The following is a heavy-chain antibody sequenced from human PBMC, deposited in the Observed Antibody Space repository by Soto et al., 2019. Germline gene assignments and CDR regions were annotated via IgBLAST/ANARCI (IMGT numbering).Heavy chain of an antibody. CDR3: ALTNNWFDP. J-gene: IGHJ5*02. V-gene: IGHV4-30-2*01. D-gene: IGHD3-3*01. CDR1: GGSISSGGYS. CDR2: IYHSGST. Sequence: SETLSLTCAVSGGSISSGGYSWSWIRQPPGKGLEWIGYIYHSGSTYYNPSLKSRVTISVDTSKNQFSLKLSSVTAADTAVYYCALTNNWFDPWGQGTLVTVSS.